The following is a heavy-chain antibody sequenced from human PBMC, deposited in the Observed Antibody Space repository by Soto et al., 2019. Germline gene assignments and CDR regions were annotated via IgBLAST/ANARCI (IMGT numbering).Heavy chain of an antibody. CDR3: AKEQPGGYSSGWYPFDP. D-gene: IGHD6-19*01. CDR1: GFTFSSYA. Sequence: GGSLRLSCAASGFTFSSYAMSWVRQAPGKGLEWVSAISGSGGSTYYADSVKARFTISRDNSKNTLYLQMNSLRAEDTAVYYCAKEQPGGYSSGWYPFDPWGQGTLVTVSS. J-gene: IGHJ5*02. V-gene: IGHV3-23*01. CDR2: ISGSGGST.